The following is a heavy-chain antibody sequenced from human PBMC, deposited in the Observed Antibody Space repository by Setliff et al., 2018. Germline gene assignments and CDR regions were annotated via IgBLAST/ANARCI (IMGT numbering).Heavy chain of an antibody. V-gene: IGHV1-18*01. J-gene: IGHJ4*02. D-gene: IGHD6-13*01. CDR1: GGTFSSYA. CDR2: ISAYNGNT. CDR3: ARSPSRPYSSSWYVN. Sequence: ASVKVSCKASGGTFSSYAISWVRQAPGQGLEWMGWISAYNGNTNYAQKLQGRVTMTTDTSTSTAYMELRSLRAEDTAVYYCARSPSRPYSSSWYVNWGQGTLVTVSS.